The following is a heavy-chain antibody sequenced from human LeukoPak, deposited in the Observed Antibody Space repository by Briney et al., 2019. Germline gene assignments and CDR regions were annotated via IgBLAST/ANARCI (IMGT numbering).Heavy chain of an antibody. V-gene: IGHV3-9*03. CDR3: AKDIRGRWELLKSGAFDI. D-gene: IGHD1-26*01. CDR2: ISWNSGSI. Sequence: GGSLRLSCAASGFTFDDYAMHWVRQAPGKGLEWVSGISWNSGSIDYADSVKGRFTISRDNAKNSLYLQMNSLRAEDMALYYCAKDIRGRWELLKSGAFDIWGQGTMVTVSS. J-gene: IGHJ3*02. CDR1: GFTFDDYA.